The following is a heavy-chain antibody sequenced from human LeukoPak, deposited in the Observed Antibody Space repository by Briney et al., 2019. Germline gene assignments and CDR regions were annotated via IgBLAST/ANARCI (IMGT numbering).Heavy chain of an antibody. D-gene: IGHD7-27*01. J-gene: IGHJ2*01. CDR2: IYTSGST. V-gene: IGHV4-4*07. CDR3: ARAANWGSKGYYWYFDL. CDR1: GGSISSYY. Sequence: NPSETLSLTCTVSGGSISSYYWSWIRQPAGKGLEWIGRIYTSGSTNYNPSLKSRVTISVDTSKNQFSLKVTSVTAADTAVYYCARAANWGSKGYYWYFDLWGRGTLVTVSS.